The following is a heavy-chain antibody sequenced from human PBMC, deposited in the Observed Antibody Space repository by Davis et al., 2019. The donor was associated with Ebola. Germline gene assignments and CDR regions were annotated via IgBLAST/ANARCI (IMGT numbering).Heavy chain of an antibody. D-gene: IGHD1-20*01. V-gene: IGHV3-74*01. J-gene: IGHJ3*01. CDR3: ARGGTRYNSFDDGFDL. CDR2: MNSDGSST. Sequence: PGGSLRLSCVASGFSVRAYWMHWVRQAPGKGLVWVSRMNSDGSSTSYADSVKGRFTISRDNAKSTLYLQLDSLRAEDTAVYYCARGGTRYNSFDDGFDLWGQGTMVTVSS. CDR1: GFSVRAYW.